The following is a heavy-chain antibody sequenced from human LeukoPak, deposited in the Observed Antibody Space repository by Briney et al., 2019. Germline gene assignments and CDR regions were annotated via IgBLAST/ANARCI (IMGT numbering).Heavy chain of an antibody. CDR2: MNWNGAIT. Sequence: GGSLRLSXAASGFTFSDYGMSWVRQAPGKGLEWVSGMNWNGAITGEADSVKGRFTISRDNAKYSLFLQMDSLRAEDTALYYCARRADASVAGTNWFFDLWGRGTLVTVSS. V-gene: IGHV3-20*04. J-gene: IGHJ2*01. CDR1: GFTFSDYG. D-gene: IGHD6-19*01. CDR3: ARRADASVAGTNWFFDL.